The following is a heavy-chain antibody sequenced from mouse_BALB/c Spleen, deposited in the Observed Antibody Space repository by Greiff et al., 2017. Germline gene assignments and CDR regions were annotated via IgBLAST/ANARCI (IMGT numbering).Heavy chain of an antibody. J-gene: IGHJ1*01. D-gene: IGHD2-14*01. CDR2: ISYSGST. Sequence: EVKLVESGPGLVKPSQSLSLTCTVTGYSITSDYAWNWIRQFPGNKLEWMGYISYSGSTSYNPSLKSRISITRDTSKNQFFLQLNSVTTEDTATYYCARWGTGWYFDVWGAGTTVTVSS. V-gene: IGHV3-2*02. CDR1: GYSITSDYA. CDR3: ARWGTGWYFDV.